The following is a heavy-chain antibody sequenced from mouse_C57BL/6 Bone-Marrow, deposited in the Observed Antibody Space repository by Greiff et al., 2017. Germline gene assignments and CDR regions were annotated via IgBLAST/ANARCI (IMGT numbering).Heavy chain of an antibody. Sequence: QVQLKQPGAELVKPGASVKMSCKASGYTFTSYWITWVKQRPGQGLEWIGDIYPGSGSTNYNEKFKSKATLTVDKSSSTAYMQLSSLTSEDSAVYYCARGGCYFDYWGQGTTLTVSS. CDR2: IYPGSGST. CDR1: GYTFTSYW. CDR3: ARGGCYFDY. J-gene: IGHJ2*01. V-gene: IGHV1-55*01.